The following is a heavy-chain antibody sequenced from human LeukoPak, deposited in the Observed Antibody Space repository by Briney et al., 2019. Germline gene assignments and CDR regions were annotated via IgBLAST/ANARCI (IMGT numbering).Heavy chain of an antibody. CDR2: ISYDGSNK. CDR1: EFTFSSYG. V-gene: IGHV3-33*05. CDR3: ARSALFGQLLYLNDY. J-gene: IGHJ4*02. D-gene: IGHD3-10*01. Sequence: GGSLRLSCAASEFTFSSYGMHWVRQAPGKGLEWVAVISYDGSNKYYADSVKGRFTISRDNSKNSLYLQMNSLRAEDTAVYYCARSALFGQLLYLNDYWGQGTLATVSS.